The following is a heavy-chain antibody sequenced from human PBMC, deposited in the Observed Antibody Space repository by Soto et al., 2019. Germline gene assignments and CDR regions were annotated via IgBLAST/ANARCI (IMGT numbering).Heavy chain of an antibody. CDR2: IWYDGSNK. CDR3: ARDPGGPYSSGWYLDY. J-gene: IGHJ4*02. Sequence: QVQLVESGGGVVQPGRSLRLSCAASGFTFSSYGMHWVRQAPGKGLEWVAVIWYDGSNKYYADSVKGRFTISRDNSKNTLYLQMNSLRAEDTAVYYCARDPGGPYSSGWYLDYWGQGTLVTVSS. CDR1: GFTFSSYG. V-gene: IGHV3-33*01. D-gene: IGHD6-19*01.